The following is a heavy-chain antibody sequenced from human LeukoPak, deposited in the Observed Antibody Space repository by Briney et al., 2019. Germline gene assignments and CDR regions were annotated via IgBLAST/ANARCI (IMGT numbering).Heavy chain of an antibody. D-gene: IGHD6-13*01. CDR2: IHGSSGRT. J-gene: IGHJ4*02. Sequence: GGSLRLSCAASGFTFSAYAMNWVRQAPGRGLEWVSAIHGSSGRTYYVDSVRGRFTISRDNSQNTLYLQMNSLIVEDTTVYYCAKDQGPYSSSWFSDRWGQGTLVTVSS. CDR3: AKDQGPYSSSWFSDR. V-gene: IGHV3-23*01. CDR1: GFTFSAYA.